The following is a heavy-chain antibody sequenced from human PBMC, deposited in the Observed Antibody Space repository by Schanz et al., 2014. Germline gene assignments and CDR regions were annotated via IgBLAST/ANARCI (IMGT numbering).Heavy chain of an antibody. V-gene: IGHV4-59*01. Sequence: QVQLQESGPGLVKPSETLSLTCTVSGGSISSYYWSWIRQPPGKGLEWIGYIYYSGSTKYNPSLKSRVTIPVDTSKNQFSLKLRSVTSADTAVYYCARDPWYSGQYGLDVCGQGTTVTVSS. J-gene: IGHJ6*02. CDR3: ARDPWYSGQYGLDV. CDR1: GGSISSYY. CDR2: IYYSGST. D-gene: IGHD2-21*02.